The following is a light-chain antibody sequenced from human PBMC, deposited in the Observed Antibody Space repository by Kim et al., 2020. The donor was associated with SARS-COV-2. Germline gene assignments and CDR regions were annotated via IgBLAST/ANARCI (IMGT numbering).Light chain of an antibody. V-gene: IGKV1-33*01. CDR2: DAS. CDR1: QDISNH. J-gene: IGKJ5*01. CDR3: QQYADAVT. Sequence: SASVVDRVTITCRASQDISNHLNWYQQKPGKPPNLVIYDASNLETGVPSRFSGGGSGTDFTFIIRSLQPEDIATYYCQQYADAVTFGQGTRLEIK.